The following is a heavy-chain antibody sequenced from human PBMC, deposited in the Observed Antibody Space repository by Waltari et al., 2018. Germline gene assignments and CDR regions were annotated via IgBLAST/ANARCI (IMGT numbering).Heavy chain of an antibody. CDR1: GFFCSDSA. CDR3: TRHDSGGWYYFDY. V-gene: IGHV3-73*01. J-gene: IGHJ4*02. CDR2: IRSKGNNYAT. Sequence: EVPLVESGGGLVQAGGSLTLSCAASGFFCSDSAIHWGRQAPGKGLEWVGGIRSKGNNYATSYAASVKGRFTISRDDSKNTAYLQMRSLKTEDTAVYYCTRHDSGGWYYFDYWGQGTLVTASS. D-gene: IGHD3-22*01.